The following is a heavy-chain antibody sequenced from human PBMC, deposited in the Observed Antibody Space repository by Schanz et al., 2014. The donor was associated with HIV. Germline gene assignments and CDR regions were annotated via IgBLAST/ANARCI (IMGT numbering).Heavy chain of an antibody. CDR1: GFIFSRYG. Sequence: QVQLVESGGGVVQPGRSLRLSCAASGFIFSRYGMYWVRQAPGKGLEWVAVKWHDGSNKYYADSVKGRFSISRDNSKNTVYLQMNSLRAEDTAVYYCARGECDFWSGYCPHFHYFDLDVWGPGTSVTVSS. V-gene: IGHV3-33*01. CDR3: ARGECDFWSGYCPHFHYFDLDV. CDR2: KWHDGSNK. J-gene: IGHJ6*02. D-gene: IGHD3-3*01.